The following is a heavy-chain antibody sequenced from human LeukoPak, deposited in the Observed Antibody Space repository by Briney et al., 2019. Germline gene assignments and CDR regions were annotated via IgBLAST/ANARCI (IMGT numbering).Heavy chain of an antibody. CDR2: IIPIFGTA. CDR1: GGTFSSYA. D-gene: IGHD5-18*01. J-gene: IGHJ4*02. Sequence: AASVKVSCKASGGTFSSYAISWVRQAPGQGPEWMGGIIPIFGTANYAQKFQGRVTITADESTSTAYMELSSLRSEDTAVYYCAREKGNTAMVTNAYDYWGQGTLVTVSS. CDR3: AREKGNTAMVTNAYDY. V-gene: IGHV1-69*13.